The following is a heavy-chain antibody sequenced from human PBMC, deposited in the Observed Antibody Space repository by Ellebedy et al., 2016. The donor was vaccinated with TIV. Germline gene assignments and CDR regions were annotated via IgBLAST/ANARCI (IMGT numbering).Heavy chain of an antibody. CDR3: ARGGKGIFSF. Sequence: MPSETLSLTCTVSGGSISNSDYYWNWIRQPPGKGLEWIGSIYYSGSAYYNPSLKSRVTVSVDTSKNQFSLNLSSVTAADTAVYYCARGGKGIFSFWGQGTQVTVSS. CDR2: IYYSGSA. J-gene: IGHJ1*01. D-gene: IGHD4-23*01. CDR1: GGSISNSDYY. V-gene: IGHV4-39*07.